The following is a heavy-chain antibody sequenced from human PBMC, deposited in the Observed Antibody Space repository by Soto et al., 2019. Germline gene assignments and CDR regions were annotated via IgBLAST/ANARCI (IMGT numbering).Heavy chain of an antibody. CDR3: ATDTYCPATCSPGYGN. V-gene: IGHV3-7*03. CDR2: MNKHGSDI. D-gene: IGHD2-8*02. J-gene: IGHJ4*02. Sequence: EVQLVESGGDLVQPGGSLRLSCAASGFTFSSYGMAWVRQSPGKGLEWVPSMNKHGSDIHYVDSVRGRFTISRDNASNLLYLQMNNLRVEDPAIYYCATDTYCPATCSPGYGNWGQGTLVTVSS. CDR1: GFTFSSYG.